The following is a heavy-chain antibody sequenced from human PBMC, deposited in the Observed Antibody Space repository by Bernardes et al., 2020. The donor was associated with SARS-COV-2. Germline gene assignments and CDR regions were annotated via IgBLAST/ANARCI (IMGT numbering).Heavy chain of an antibody. V-gene: IGHV1-18*01. CDR3: ASNELLRPFWYFDY. Sequence: ASVKVSCKASGYTFTSYGISWVRQAPGQGLEWMGWISAYNGNTNYAQKLQGRVTMTTDTSTSTAYMELRSLRSDDTAVYYCASNELLRPFWYFDYWGQGTLVTVSS. CDR1: GYTFTSYG. CDR2: ISAYNGNT. J-gene: IGHJ4*02. D-gene: IGHD1-26*01.